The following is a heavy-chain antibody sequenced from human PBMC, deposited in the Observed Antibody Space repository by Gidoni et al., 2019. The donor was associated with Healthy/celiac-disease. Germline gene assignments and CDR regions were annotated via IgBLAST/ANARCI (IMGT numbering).Heavy chain of an antibody. CDR1: GATFRSYA. J-gene: IGHJ4*02. Sequence: QVQLVQSGAEVKKPGASVKVSCKASGATFRSYAISWVRQAPGQGLEWMGRIIPILGIANYAQKFQGRVTITADKSTSTAYMELSSLRSEDTAVYYCARVHLDSSGFQYYFDYWGQGTLVTVSS. CDR3: ARVHLDSSGFQYYFDY. CDR2: IIPILGIA. V-gene: IGHV1-69*04. D-gene: IGHD3-22*01.